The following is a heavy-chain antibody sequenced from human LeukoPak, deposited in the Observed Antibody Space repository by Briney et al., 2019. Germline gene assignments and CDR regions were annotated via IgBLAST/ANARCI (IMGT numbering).Heavy chain of an antibody. CDR2: IYTSGTT. V-gene: IGHV4-4*07. CDR1: GGSISSYY. CDR3: ARERGGSKLSGLYGRDYYYMDV. D-gene: IGHD3-16*01. Sequence: SETLSLTCTVSGGSISSYYWSWIRQPAGKGLEWIGRIYTSGTTNYNPPLKSRVTISVDTSKNQFSLKLSSVTAADTAVYFCARERGGSKLSGLYGRDYYYMDVWGKGTTVTVSS. J-gene: IGHJ6*03.